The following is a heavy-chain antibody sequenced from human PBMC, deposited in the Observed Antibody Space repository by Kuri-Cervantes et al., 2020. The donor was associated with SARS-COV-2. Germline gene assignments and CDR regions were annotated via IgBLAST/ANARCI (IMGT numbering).Heavy chain of an antibody. J-gene: IGHJ4*02. D-gene: IGHD3-16*02. CDR2: ISGSGGST. CDR3: ARSGIGVWGSYRYVDY. CDR1: GFTFSSYA. V-gene: IGHV3-23*01. Sequence: LSLTCAASGFTFSSYAMSWVRQAPGKGLEWVSAISGSGGSTYYADSVKGRFTISRDNSKNTLYLQMNSLRAEDTAVYYCARSGIGVWGSYRYVDYWGQGTLVTVSS.